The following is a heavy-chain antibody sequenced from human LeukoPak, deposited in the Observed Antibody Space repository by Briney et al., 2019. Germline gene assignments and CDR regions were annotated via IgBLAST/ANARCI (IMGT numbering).Heavy chain of an antibody. CDR3: AKDSRPGVVVPAAIYY. D-gene: IGHD2-2*01. Sequence: PGGSLRLSCAAPGFTFSSYAMSWVRQAPGKGLEWVSAISGSGGSTYYADSVKGRFTISRDNSKNTLYLQMNSLRAEDTAVYYCAKDSRPGVVVPAAIYYWGQGTLVTVSS. J-gene: IGHJ4*02. CDR2: ISGSGGST. V-gene: IGHV3-23*01. CDR1: GFTFSSYA.